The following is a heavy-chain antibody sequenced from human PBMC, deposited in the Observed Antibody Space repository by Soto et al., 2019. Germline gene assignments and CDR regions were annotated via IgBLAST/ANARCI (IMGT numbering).Heavy chain of an antibody. CDR3: ARGWGYDSNDYYYAY. D-gene: IGHD3-22*01. Sequence: QVQLVQSGAEVSKPGSSVKVSCKASGGTFSRHAISWVRQAPGQGLEWMGGIIPIFGTANHAQKFQGRVTIIADESTSTVYMDLSSLRSEDTAMYYCARGWGYDSNDYYYAYWGQGTLVIVSS. CDR2: IIPIFGTA. V-gene: IGHV1-69*01. CDR1: GGTFSRHA. J-gene: IGHJ4*02.